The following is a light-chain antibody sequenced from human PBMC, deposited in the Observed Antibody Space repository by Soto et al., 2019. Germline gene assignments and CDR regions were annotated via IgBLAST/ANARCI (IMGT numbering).Light chain of an antibody. CDR2: EGS. Sequence: QSALTQPASVSGSPGQSITISCTGTSSDVGSYNLVSWYQQHPGKAPKLMIYEGSKRPSGVSNRFSGSKSGNTASLTISGLQAEDEAVYYCCSYAGSSTLVVFGGGTKLTVL. J-gene: IGLJ2*01. CDR1: SSDVGSYNL. CDR3: CSYAGSSTLVV. V-gene: IGLV2-23*01.